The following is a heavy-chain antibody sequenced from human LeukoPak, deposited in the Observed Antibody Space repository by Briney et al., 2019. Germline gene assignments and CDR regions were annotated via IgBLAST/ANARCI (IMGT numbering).Heavy chain of an antibody. CDR2: IKSDDT. J-gene: IGHJ4*02. CDR3: ATHSATGYVFDYFDF. CDR1: GYTFTGYY. Sequence: ASVKVSCKASGYTFTGYYIHWVRQAPGQGLEWMGRIKSDDTTYAPNFQGRVAMIKDTSISTAYMELSSLRSDDTADYYCATHSATGYVFDYFDFWGQGTQVIVSS. D-gene: IGHD5-12*01. V-gene: IGHV1-2*02.